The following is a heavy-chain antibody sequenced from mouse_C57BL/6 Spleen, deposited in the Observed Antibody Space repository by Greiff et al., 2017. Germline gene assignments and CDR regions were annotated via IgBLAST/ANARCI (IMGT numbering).Heavy chain of an antibody. CDR2: IRLKSDNYAT. V-gene: IGHV6-3*01. J-gene: IGHJ2*01. CDR1: GFTFSNYW. Sequence: EVKVEESGGGLVQPGGSMKLSCVASGFTFSNYWMNWVRQSPEKGLEWVAQIRLKSDNYATHYAESVKGRFTISRDDSKSSVYLQMNNLRAEDTGIYYCTAVLVYFDYWGQGTTLTVSS. CDR3: TAVLVYFDY.